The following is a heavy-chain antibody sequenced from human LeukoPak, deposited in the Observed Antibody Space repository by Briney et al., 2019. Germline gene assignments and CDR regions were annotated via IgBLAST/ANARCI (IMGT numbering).Heavy chain of an antibody. CDR3: ATQRFDYYDSSGYYGKTEAYYFDY. J-gene: IGHJ4*02. CDR2: IYYSGST. D-gene: IGHD3-22*01. V-gene: IGHV4-31*03. Sequence: SETLSLTCTVSGGSISSGGYYWSWIRQHPGKGLEWIGYIYYSGSTYYNPSLKSRVTISVDTSKNQFSLKLSSVTAADTAVYYCATQRFDYYDSSGYYGKTEAYYFDYWGQGTLVTVSS. CDR1: GGSISSGGYY.